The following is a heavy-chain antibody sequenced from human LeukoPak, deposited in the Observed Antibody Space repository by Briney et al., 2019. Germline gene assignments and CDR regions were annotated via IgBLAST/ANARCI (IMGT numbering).Heavy chain of an antibody. D-gene: IGHD6-13*01. CDR2: IYTSGST. CDR3: ARTVYSSSWYAY. CDR1: GGSIRSGSYY. V-gene: IGHV4-61*02. Sequence: SETLSLTCTVSGGSIRSGSYYWSWIRQPAGKGLEWIGRIYTSGSTNYNPSLKSRVTISVDTSKNQFSLKLSSVTAADTAVYYCARTVYSSSWYAYWGQGTLVTVSS. J-gene: IGHJ4*02.